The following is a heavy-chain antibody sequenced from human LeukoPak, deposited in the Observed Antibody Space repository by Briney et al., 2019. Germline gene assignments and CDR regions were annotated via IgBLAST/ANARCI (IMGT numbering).Heavy chain of an antibody. CDR1: GGTFSSYA. V-gene: IGHV1-69*05. J-gene: IGHJ1*01. CDR2: IIPIFGTA. CDR3: ARDWNYDSSGYYYDESAEYFQH. Sequence: SVKVSCKASGGTFSSYAISWVRQAPGQGLEWMGRIIPIFGTANYAQKFQGRVTITTDESTSTAYMELSSLRSEDTAVYYCARDWNYDSSGYYYDESAEYFQHWGQGTLVTVSS. D-gene: IGHD3-22*01.